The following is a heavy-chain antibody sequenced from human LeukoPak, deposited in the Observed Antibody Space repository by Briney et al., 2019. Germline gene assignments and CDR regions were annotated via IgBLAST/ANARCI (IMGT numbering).Heavy chain of an antibody. Sequence: PSETLSLTCTISRGSISTYYWSWTRQTPGTTLEWIGNIHYTGRTRYNPSLESRVTMSLDTPKNEFSLRLTSMTAADSAVYYCARGRPDPQNSDYWDYWGQGILVTVSS. D-gene: IGHD3-22*01. V-gene: IGHV4-59*13. J-gene: IGHJ4*02. CDR1: RGSISTYY. CDR3: ARGRPDPQNSDYWDY. CDR2: IHYTGRT.